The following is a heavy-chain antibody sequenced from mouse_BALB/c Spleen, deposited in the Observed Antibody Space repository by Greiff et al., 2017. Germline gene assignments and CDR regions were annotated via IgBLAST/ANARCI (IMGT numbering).Heavy chain of an antibody. V-gene: IGHV1-9*01. CDR3: ARRGYGGRRSYYAMDY. CDR1: GYTFSSYW. Sequence: QVQLQQSGAELMKPGASVKISCKATGYTFSSYWIKWVKQRPGHGLEWIGEILPGSGSTNYNEKFKGKATFTADTSSNTAYMQLSSLTSEDSAVYYCARRGYGGRRSYYAMDYWGQGTTVTVSS. D-gene: IGHD1-1*02. CDR2: ILPGSGST. J-gene: IGHJ4*01.